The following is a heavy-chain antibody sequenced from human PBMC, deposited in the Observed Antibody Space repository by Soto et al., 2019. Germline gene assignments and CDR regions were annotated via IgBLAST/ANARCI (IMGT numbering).Heavy chain of an antibody. CDR2: ISYDGSNK. D-gene: IGHD6-13*01. CDR1: GFTFSSYA. J-gene: IGHJ4*02. CDR3: ARDGHSSYSSSWYL. V-gene: IGHV3-30-3*01. Sequence: QVQLVESGGGVVQPGRSLRLSCAASGFTFSSYAMHWVRQAPGKGLEWVAVISYDGSNKYYADSVKGRFTISRDNSKNTLHLQMNSLRAEDTAVYYCARDGHSSYSSSWYLWGQGTLVTVSS.